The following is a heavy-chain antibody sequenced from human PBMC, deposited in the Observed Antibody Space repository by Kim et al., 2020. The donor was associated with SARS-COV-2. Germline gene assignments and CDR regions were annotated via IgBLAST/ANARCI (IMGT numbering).Heavy chain of an antibody. D-gene: IGHD1-1*01. CDR3: ARSATLSGTTNAKYFFDY. Sequence: SETLSLTCTVSDGSIRTYYWSWIRQPAGKGLEWTGRIYPSGTTNYNPSLRSRVTVSADPSKNQFSLRLSSVTAADTAIYYCARSATLSGTTNAKYFFDYWGQGILVTVSS. CDR1: DGSIRTYY. J-gene: IGHJ4*02. V-gene: IGHV4-4*07. CDR2: IYPSGTT.